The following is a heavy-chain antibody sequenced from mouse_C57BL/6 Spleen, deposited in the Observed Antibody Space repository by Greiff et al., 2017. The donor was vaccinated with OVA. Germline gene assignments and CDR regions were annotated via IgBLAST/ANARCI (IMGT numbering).Heavy chain of an antibody. D-gene: IGHD2-5*01. CDR1: GYSITSGYD. V-gene: IGHV3-1*01. J-gene: IGHJ4*01. CDR2: ISYSGST. CDR3: ARGYSNYEYAMDY. Sequence: EVQVVESGPGMVKPSQSLSLTCTVTGYSITSGYDWHWIRHFPGNKLEWMGYISYSGSTNYNPSLKSRISITHDTSKNHFFLKLNSVTTEDTATYYCARGYSNYEYAMDYWGQGTSVTVSS.